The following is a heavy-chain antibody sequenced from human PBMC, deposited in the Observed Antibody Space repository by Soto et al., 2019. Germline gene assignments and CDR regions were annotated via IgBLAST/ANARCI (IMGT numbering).Heavy chain of an antibody. CDR2: IYYSGST. Sequence: SETLSLTCTVSGGSVSSGGYYWTWIRQPPGKGLEWIGYIYYSGSTNYNPPLKSRITISVDTSGNQFSLKLSSVTAADTAVYFCARTFCTTTACPAHVSNVWGQGTPFTSSS. J-gene: IGHJ6*02. CDR3: ARTFCTTTACPAHVSNV. V-gene: IGHV4-61*08. D-gene: IGHD4-4*01. CDR1: GGSVSSGGYY.